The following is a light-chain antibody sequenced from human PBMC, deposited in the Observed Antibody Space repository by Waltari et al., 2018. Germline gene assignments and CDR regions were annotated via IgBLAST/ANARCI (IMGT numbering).Light chain of an antibody. Sequence: QSALTQPASVSGSPGQSITISCTGPRSDVGGYNYVSWYQQHPGKAPKLIVYDVSTRPSGVSDRFSGSKSGNTASLTISGLQAEDEADYYCSSYTTSSTRVFGGGTKLTVL. CDR2: DVS. CDR1: RSDVGGYNY. V-gene: IGLV2-14*03. CDR3: SSYTTSSTRV. J-gene: IGLJ3*02.